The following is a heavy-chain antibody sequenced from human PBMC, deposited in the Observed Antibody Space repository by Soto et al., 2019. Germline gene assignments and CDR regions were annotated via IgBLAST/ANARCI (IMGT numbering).Heavy chain of an antibody. CDR2: ISGHNGNT. Sequence: QVQLVQSGDEVKKPGASVKVSCKASGYAFTNYSISWVRQAPGQGLNWMGWISGHNGNTLYAHNLRGRVTMTIDTSTSTAYMELRSLRFDDTAMYYCVRDWQLSPWGQGTLVTVSS. V-gene: IGHV1-18*04. J-gene: IGHJ5*02. CDR3: VRDWQLSP. CDR1: GYAFTNYS. D-gene: IGHD1-1*01.